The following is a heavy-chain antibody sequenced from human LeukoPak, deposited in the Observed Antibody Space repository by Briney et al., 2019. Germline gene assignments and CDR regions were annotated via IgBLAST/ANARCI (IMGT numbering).Heavy chain of an antibody. V-gene: IGHV3-23*01. CDR2: ISGSGGST. CDR1: GFTFSSYA. D-gene: IGHD2-2*01. CDR3: AKPMGVSTTSRASDY. J-gene: IGHJ4*01. Sequence: GGSLRLSCAASGFTFSSYAMSWVRQAPGKGLEWVSAISGSGGSTYYADSVKGRFTISRDNSKNTLYLQMNSLRAEDTAVYYCAKPMGVSTTSRASDYWGQGTLVTVSS.